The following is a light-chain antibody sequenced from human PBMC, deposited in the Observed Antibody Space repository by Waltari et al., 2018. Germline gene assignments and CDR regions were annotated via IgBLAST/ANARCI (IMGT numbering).Light chain of an antibody. J-gene: IGLJ1*01. V-gene: IGLV1-47*01. CDR1: SSNIGTNF. Sequence: QSVLTQPPSASGTPGQRVTISCSGSSSNIGTNFVYWYQHVPGTAPKLLIYRSDQRPSGVPDRFSGSKSGTSASLAIGGLRSEDEGDYYCAAWDDSLNGYYVVGTGTKVTVL. CDR3: AAWDDSLNGYYV. CDR2: RSD.